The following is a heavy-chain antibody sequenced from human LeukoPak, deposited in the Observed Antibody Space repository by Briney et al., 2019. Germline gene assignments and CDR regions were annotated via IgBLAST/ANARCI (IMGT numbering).Heavy chain of an antibody. CDR1: GFTFSSYS. CDR3: ARFPGLQYSSSPVS. J-gene: IGHJ4*02. V-gene: IGHV3-21*01. CDR2: ISSSSSYI. D-gene: IGHD6-6*01. Sequence: GGSPRLSCAASGFTFSSYSMNWVRQAPGKGLEWVSSISSSSSYIYYADSVKGRFTISRDNAKNSLYLQMNSLRAEDTAVYYCARFPGLQYSSSPVSWGQGTLVTVSS.